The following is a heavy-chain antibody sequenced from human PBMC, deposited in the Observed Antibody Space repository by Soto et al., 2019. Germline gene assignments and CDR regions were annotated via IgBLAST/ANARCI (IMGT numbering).Heavy chain of an antibody. CDR3: AKDLVDIVATTRGDDAFDI. Sequence: EVQLVESGGGLVQPGRSLRLSCAASGFTFDDYAMHWVRQAPGKGLEWVSGISWNSGSIGYADSVKGRFTISRDNAKNSLYLQMNSLRAEDTVLYYCAKDLVDIVATTRGDDAFDIWGQGTMVTVSS. CDR1: GFTFDDYA. CDR2: ISWNSGSI. J-gene: IGHJ3*02. D-gene: IGHD5-12*01. V-gene: IGHV3-9*01.